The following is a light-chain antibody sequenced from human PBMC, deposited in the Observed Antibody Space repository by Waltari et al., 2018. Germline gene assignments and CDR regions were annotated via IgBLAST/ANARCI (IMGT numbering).Light chain of an antibody. J-gene: IGKJ3*01. CDR1: QNITRY. V-gene: IGKV1-39*01. CDR2: TVS. CDR3: PQSYDYPFT. Sequence: DIQMTQSPSSLSASVGDRVTIGCRATQNITRYLNWYQQKPGKAPNPLIHTVSKLHSGVPSRFSGSGSGTDFTLAISSLQPEDFASYYCPQSYDYPFTFGPGTTVDLK.